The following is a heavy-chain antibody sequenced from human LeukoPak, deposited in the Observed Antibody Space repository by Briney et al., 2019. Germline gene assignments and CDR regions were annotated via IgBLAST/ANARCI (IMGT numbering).Heavy chain of an antibody. D-gene: IGHD3-10*01. Sequence: ASVKVSCKASGYTFTSYGISWVRQAPGQGLEWMGWISAYNGNTNYAQKLQGRVTMTTDTSTSTAYMELRSLRSDDTAMYYCARGRGDNMGRGVMKDAFDIWGQGTMVTVSS. J-gene: IGHJ3*02. CDR1: GYTFTSYG. V-gene: IGHV1-18*01. CDR3: ARGRGDNMGRGVMKDAFDI. CDR2: ISAYNGNT.